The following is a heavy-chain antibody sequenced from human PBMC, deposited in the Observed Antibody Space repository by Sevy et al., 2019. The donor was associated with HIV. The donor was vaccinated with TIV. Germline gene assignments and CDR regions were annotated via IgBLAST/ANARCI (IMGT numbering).Heavy chain of an antibody. D-gene: IGHD2-15*01. J-gene: IGHJ4*02. CDR1: GFKFSDYW. CDR3: AGVVGGFNWRPYYFDS. Sequence: GGSLRLSCAASGFKFSDYWMSWVRQSPGKGLEWVATIKQDESEKYYVESVKGRFAISRDNGKNSVSLQMNGLRVEDTVLYYCAGVVGGFNWRPYYFDSWGQGTLVTVSS. V-gene: IGHV3-7*01. CDR2: IKQDESEK.